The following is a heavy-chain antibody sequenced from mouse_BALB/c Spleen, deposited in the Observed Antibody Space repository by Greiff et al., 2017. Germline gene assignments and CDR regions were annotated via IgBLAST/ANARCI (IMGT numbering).Heavy chain of an antibody. V-gene: IGHV6-6*02. Sequence: EVKVEESGGGFVQPGGSMKLSCVASGFTFSNYWMNWVRQSPEKGLEWVAEIRLKSNNYATHYAESVKGRFTISRDDSKSSVYLQMNNLRAEDTGIYYCTRGGLRQGHYYAMDYWGQGTSVTVSS. CDR1: GFTFSNYW. CDR3: TRGGLRQGHYYAMDY. D-gene: IGHD2-2*01. CDR2: IRLKSNNYAT. J-gene: IGHJ4*01.